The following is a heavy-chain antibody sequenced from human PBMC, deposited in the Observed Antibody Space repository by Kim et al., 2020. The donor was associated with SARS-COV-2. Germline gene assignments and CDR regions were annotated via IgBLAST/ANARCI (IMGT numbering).Heavy chain of an antibody. V-gene: IGHV1-18*01. J-gene: IGHJ6*02. CDR2: ISAYNGNT. CDR3: ARDSGSYYYYYGMDV. CDR1: GYTFTSYG. D-gene: IGHD1-26*01. Sequence: ASVKVSCKASGYTFTSYGISWVRQAPGQGLEWMGWISAYNGNTNYAQKLQGRVTMTTDTSTSTAYMELRSLRSDDTAVYYCARDSGSYYYYYGMDVWGQGTTVTVSS.